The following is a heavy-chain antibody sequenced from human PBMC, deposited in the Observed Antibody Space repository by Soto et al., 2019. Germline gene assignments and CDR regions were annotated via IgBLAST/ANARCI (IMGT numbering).Heavy chain of an antibody. CDR3: ARDPVTTAFYYYYGMDV. Sequence: ASVKVSCKASGYTFTSYYMHWVRRAPGQGLEWMGIINPSGGSTSYAQKFQGRVTITRDTSASTAYMELSSLRSEDTAVYYCARDPVTTAFYYYYGMDVWGQGTTVNVSS. V-gene: IGHV1-46*01. CDR2: INPSGGST. J-gene: IGHJ6*02. CDR1: GYTFTSYY. D-gene: IGHD4-17*01.